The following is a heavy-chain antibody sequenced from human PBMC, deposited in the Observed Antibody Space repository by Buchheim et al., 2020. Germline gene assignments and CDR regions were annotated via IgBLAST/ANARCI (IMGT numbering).Heavy chain of an antibody. CDR3: ARWAVSTVMVVFDY. J-gene: IGHJ4*02. D-gene: IGHD5-18*01. Sequence: EVQLVQSGAEVKKPGESLKISCKSSGYSFTSHWIGWVRQMPGKGLEWMGIIYPGDSATRYSPSFQGQVTISADKPISTAYPQWSRLKASDTAMYFCARWAVSTVMVVFDYWGQGTL. V-gene: IGHV5-51*01. CDR1: GYSFTSHW. CDR2: IYPGDSAT.